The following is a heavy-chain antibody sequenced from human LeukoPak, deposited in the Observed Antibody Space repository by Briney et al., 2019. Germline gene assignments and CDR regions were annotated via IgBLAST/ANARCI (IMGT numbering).Heavy chain of an antibody. D-gene: IGHD4-17*01. CDR1: GISVGVNY. CDR3: ARPNSASYGNAFDV. V-gene: IGHV3-53*04. Sequence: GGSLRLSCVVSGISVGVNYMSWVRQAPGKGLEWVSVLYGADNTDYADSVKGRFTISRHNSKNTLYLQMDSLRVEDTAIYYCARPNSASYGNAFDVWGRGTMVTVSS. CDR2: LYGADNT. J-gene: IGHJ3*01.